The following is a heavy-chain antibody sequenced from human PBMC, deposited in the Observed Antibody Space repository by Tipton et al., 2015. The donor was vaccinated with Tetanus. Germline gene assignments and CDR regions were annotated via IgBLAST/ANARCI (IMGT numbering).Heavy chain of an antibody. CDR2: IYDSGNT. J-gene: IGHJ4*02. CDR3: ARNHPPRGYPYGGFHS. Sequence: LRLSCTVSGGSISTGGYSWNWIRQHPGKGLEWIGYIYDSGNTLYNPSLKSRATMSIDASKTHFSLKLTSVTAADTAVYYCARNHPPRGYPYGGFHSWGQGTLVTASS. CDR1: GGSISTGGYS. V-gene: IGHV4-31*02. D-gene: IGHD5-12*01.